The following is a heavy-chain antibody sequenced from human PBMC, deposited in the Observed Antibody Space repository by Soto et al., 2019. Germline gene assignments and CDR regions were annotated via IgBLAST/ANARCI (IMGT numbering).Heavy chain of an antibody. CDR3: ARGLCSGGSCPQRNYYYYGMDV. V-gene: IGHV1-69*01. D-gene: IGHD2-15*01. CDR2: FIPIFGTA. CDR1: GGTFSSYA. J-gene: IGHJ6*02. Sequence: QVQLVQSGAEVKKPGSSVKVSCKASGGTFSSYAISWVRQAPGQGLEWMGGFIPIFGTANYAQKFQGRVTITADESTSTAYMELSSLRSEDTAVYYCARGLCSGGSCPQRNYYYYGMDVWGQGTTVTVSS.